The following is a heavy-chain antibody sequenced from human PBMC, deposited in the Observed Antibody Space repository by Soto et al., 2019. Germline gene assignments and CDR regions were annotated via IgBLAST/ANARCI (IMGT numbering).Heavy chain of an antibody. CDR3: EREHYSSSPPKHFDS. V-gene: IGHV4-30-2*01. J-gene: IGHJ4*02. CDR2: IYHTGTL. Sequence: TLSLTCNVSGGSITSSEYSWNWIRQAPGKGLEWIGFIYHTGTLYYNPSLKSRVTISLDRSENLFSLKLSSVTAADTAVYFCEREHYSSSPPKHFDSWGQGNFVTVSS. CDR1: GGSITSSEYS. D-gene: IGHD6-6*01.